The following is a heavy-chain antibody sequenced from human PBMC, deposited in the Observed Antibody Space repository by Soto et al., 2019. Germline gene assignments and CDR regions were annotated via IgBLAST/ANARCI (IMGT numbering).Heavy chain of an antibody. CDR2: IYSSGST. V-gene: IGHV4-4*07. D-gene: IGHD1-1*01. CDR3: ARDSPVPVVGTYYYYGIDV. J-gene: IGHJ6*02. Sequence: SETLSLTCTVSGGSISSYYWSWIRQPAGKGLEWIGRIYSSGSTNYNPSLKSRVTMSVDTSKNQFSLKVSSVTAADTAVCYCARDSPVPVVGTYYYYGIDVWGHGTTVTVSS. CDR1: GGSISSYY.